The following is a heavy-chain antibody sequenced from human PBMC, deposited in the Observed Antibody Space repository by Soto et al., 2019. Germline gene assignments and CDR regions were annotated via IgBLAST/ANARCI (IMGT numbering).Heavy chain of an antibody. CDR1: GGSISTYY. D-gene: IGHD3-22*01. CDR2: IYYSGKT. CDR3: ARGTYYYDSTGYLFDY. J-gene: IGHJ4*01. V-gene: IGHV4-59*01. Sequence: SEILSLTCTVSGGSISTYYWSWLRQPPGKGLEWVGHIYYSGKTTYNPSLKSRVAISVDTSKNQFSLNLYSVAAADTAVYYCARGTYYYDSTGYLFDYWGHGALVTVSS.